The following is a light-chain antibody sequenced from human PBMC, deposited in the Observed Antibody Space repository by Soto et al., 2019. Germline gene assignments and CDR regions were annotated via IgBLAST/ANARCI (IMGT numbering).Light chain of an antibody. Sequence: ESVLTQSPGTLSLSPGERATFSCRASQSVKSNYLVWYQQKPGQAPRLLIYGASNRATGIPDRFSGSGSGTNFLLTISRLAPADFEMYCCQCDGNARPVFSVGPGTKLDIK. CDR3: QCDGNARPVFS. CDR1: QSVKSNY. J-gene: IGKJ3*01. CDR2: GAS. V-gene: IGKV3-20*01.